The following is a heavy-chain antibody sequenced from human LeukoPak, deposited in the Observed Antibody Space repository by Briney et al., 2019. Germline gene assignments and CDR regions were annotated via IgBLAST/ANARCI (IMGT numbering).Heavy chain of an antibody. D-gene: IGHD6-13*01. CDR1: GYTFTSYD. Sequence: ASVKVSCKASGYTFTSYDINWVRQATGQELEWMGWMNPISVNTSYAQKFQGRVTITRNTSISTAYMELSSLRSEDTAVYYCARGRGSSSWWRYHYYYMDVWGKGTTVTISS. V-gene: IGHV1-8*03. J-gene: IGHJ6*03. CDR3: ARGRGSSSWWRYHYYYMDV. CDR2: MNPISVNT.